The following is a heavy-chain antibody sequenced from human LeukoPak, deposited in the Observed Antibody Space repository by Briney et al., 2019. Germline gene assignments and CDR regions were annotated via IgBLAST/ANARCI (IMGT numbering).Heavy chain of an antibody. J-gene: IGHJ4*02. Sequence: PGGSLRLSCAASGGTFSSYGMSWVRQAPGKGLEWVSGISGSGGSTYYADSVKGRFTISRDNSKNMLYLQMNSLRAEDTAVYYCARDLWLELYWGQGTLVTVSS. V-gene: IGHV3-23*01. CDR2: ISGSGGST. CDR1: GGTFSSYG. D-gene: IGHD6-19*01. CDR3: ARDLWLELY.